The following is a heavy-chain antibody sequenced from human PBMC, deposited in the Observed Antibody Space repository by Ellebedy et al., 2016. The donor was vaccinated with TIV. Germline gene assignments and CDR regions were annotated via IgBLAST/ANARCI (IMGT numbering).Heavy chain of an antibody. V-gene: IGHV3-7*03. CDR2: MNQVGSEK. CDR3: ARDPNSPGDTGYGDY. Sequence: PGGSLRLSCAASGFTFTAYWMSWVRQAPGKGLEWVANMNQVGSEKYYVDSVKGRFTISRDNAQNSLYLHMNNLRAEDTAVYYCARDPNSPGDTGYGDYWGQGTVVTVSP. J-gene: IGHJ4*02. CDR1: GFTFTAYW. D-gene: IGHD5-12*01.